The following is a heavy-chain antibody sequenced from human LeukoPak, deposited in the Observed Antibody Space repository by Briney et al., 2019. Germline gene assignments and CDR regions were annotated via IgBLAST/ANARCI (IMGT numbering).Heavy chain of an antibody. V-gene: IGHV1-46*01. CDR2: IIPNGGST. CDR3: ARDLENSTSGQRFDT. Sequence: ASVKVSCKASGYTFTRYYMHWVRQAPGQGLEWMGMIIPNGGSTTYAQNFQARVTLTRDMSTSTVYMELSSLRSEDTAVYYCARDLENSTSGQRFDTWGQGTLVTVSS. CDR1: GYTFTRYY. D-gene: IGHD6-6*01. J-gene: IGHJ4*02.